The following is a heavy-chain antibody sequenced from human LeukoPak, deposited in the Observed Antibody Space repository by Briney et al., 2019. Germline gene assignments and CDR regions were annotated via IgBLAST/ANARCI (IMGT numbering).Heavy chain of an antibody. CDR3: ARGDYYYDSSGYCNFDY. V-gene: IGHV4-34*01. D-gene: IGHD3-22*01. Sequence: SETLSLTCAVYGGSFSGYYWSWIRQPPGKGLEWIGEINHSGSTNYNPSLKSRVTISVDTSKNQFSLKLSSVTAADTAVYYCARGDYYYDSSGYCNFDYWGQGTLVTVSS. J-gene: IGHJ4*02. CDR2: INHSGST. CDR1: GGSFSGYY.